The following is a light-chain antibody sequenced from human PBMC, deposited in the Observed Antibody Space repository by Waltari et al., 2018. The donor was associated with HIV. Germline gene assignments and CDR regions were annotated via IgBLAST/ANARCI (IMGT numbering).Light chain of an antibody. J-gene: IGLJ3*02. CDR3: CSYADDYTWV. CDR1: SSAVGDYNY. Sequence: QSALTQPRSVSGSPGQSVTISCTGTSSAVGDYNYVTWYQQHPAKAPKLMIFDVNKRPSRVPDRFSGSKSGNTASLTISGLQAEDEADYYCCSYADDYTWVFGGGTKLTVL. CDR2: DVN. V-gene: IGLV2-11*01.